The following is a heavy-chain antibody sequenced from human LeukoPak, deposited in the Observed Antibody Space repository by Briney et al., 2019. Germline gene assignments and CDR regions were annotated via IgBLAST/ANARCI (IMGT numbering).Heavy chain of an antibody. J-gene: IGHJ4*02. D-gene: IGHD3-22*01. Sequence: SETLSLTCTVSGGSISTYYWSWIRQPPGKGLEWIGYIYYNGNTNYNPSLKSRVTISVDTSKNQFSLKLSSVTAADTAVYYCARAKHDSSGYATHFDYWGQGTLVTVSS. CDR1: GGSISTYY. CDR3: ARAKHDSSGYATHFDY. V-gene: IGHV4-59*01. CDR2: IYYNGNT.